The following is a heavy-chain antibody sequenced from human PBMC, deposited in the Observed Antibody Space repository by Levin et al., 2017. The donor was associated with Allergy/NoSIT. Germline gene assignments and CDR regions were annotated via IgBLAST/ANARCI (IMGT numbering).Heavy chain of an antibody. CDR2: ISAYNGNT. D-gene: IGHD3-3*02. J-gene: IGHJ4*02. CDR3: ARSLDLAFDY. CDR1: GYTFTSYG. Sequence: GESLKISCKASGYTFTSYGISWVRQAPGQGLEWMGWISAYNGNTNYAQKLQGRVTMTTDTSTSTAYMELRSLRSDDTAVYYCARSLDLAFDYWGQGTLVTVSS. V-gene: IGHV1-18*01.